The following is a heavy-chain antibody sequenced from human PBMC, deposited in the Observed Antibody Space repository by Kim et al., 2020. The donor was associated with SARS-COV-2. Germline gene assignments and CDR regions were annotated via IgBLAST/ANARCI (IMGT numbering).Heavy chain of an antibody. Sequence: SETLSLTCTVSGGSIDSTTYYWAWIRQPPGKGLEWIGSIYYSGSPYYNPSLKSRVTISVDTSKSQFSLRLSSVTAADTAVYYCARPAPDYYNSGSFRDWGQGTLVTVSS. J-gene: IGHJ4*02. CDR1: GGSIDSTTYY. D-gene: IGHD3-22*01. CDR2: IYYSGSP. V-gene: IGHV4-39*01. CDR3: ARPAPDYYNSGSFRD.